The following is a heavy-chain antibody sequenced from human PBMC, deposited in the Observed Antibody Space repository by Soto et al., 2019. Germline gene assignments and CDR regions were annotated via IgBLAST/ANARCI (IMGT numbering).Heavy chain of an antibody. Sequence: GGSLRLSCAASGFSFSSYALSWVRQAPGKGLEWVSAISGSGGSTFYADSVKGRFTISRDNSKNTMYLQMNSLRAEDTALYYCAEPPHYYDSSGYDSWGQGTLVTVSS. D-gene: IGHD3-22*01. CDR2: ISGSGGST. V-gene: IGHV3-23*01. CDR1: GFSFSSYA. J-gene: IGHJ4*02. CDR3: AEPPHYYDSSGYDS.